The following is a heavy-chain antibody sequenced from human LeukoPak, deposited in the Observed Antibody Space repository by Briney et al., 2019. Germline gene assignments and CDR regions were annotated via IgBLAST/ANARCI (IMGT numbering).Heavy chain of an antibody. CDR2: ISGSGGST. J-gene: IGHJ5*02. D-gene: IGHD6-19*01. V-gene: IGHV3-23*01. Sequence: GGSLRLSCAVSGLTSSTHATSYAMTWVRQAPGKGLEWVSGISGSGGSTYYAESVKGRFTISRDNFKNTLYLQMNSLRDDDTAIYYCAKGATSGWLLYWFDPWGQGTLVTVSS. CDR1: GLTSSTHATSYA. CDR3: AKGATSGWLLYWFDP.